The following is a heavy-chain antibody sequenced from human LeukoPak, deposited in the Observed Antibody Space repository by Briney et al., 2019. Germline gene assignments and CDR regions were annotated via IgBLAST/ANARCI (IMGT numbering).Heavy chain of an antibody. Sequence: GGSLRLSCAASGFTVSSNYMSWVRQAPGKGLEWVSVIYSGGSTYYADSVKGRFTISRGNSKNTLYLQMNSLRAEDTAVYYCASHSPYGDYVGYWGQGTLVTVSS. D-gene: IGHD4-17*01. CDR2: IYSGGST. J-gene: IGHJ4*02. CDR3: ASHSPYGDYVGY. CDR1: GFTVSSNY. V-gene: IGHV3-53*01.